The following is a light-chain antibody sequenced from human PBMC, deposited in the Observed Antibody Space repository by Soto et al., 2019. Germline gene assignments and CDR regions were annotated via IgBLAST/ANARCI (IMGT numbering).Light chain of an antibody. CDR3: QSYDSSNYWV. V-gene: IGLV6-57*01. CDR1: SGSIASNY. CDR2: EDN. Sequence: NFMLTQPHSVSESPGKTVTISCTRSSGSIASNYVQWYQQRPGSSPTTVIYEDNQRPSGVPDRFSGSIDSSSNSASLTISGLKTEDEADYYFQSYDSSNYWVFGGGTKVTVL. J-gene: IGLJ3*02.